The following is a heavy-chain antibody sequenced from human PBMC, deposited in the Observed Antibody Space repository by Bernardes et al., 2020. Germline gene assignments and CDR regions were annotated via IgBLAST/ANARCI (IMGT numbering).Heavy chain of an antibody. CDR1: GWSFSGYY. V-gene: IGHV4-34*01. Sequence: SEPLPLTCAVYGWSFSGYYCSWIRQPPGKGLEWIGAINHSGSTNYNPSLKSRVTISVDTSKNQFSLKLSSVTAADTAVYYCARGLCSGGSCSPAGNWFDPWGQGTLVTVSS. D-gene: IGHD2-15*01. J-gene: IGHJ5*02. CDR3: ARGLCSGGSCSPAGNWFDP. CDR2: INHSGST.